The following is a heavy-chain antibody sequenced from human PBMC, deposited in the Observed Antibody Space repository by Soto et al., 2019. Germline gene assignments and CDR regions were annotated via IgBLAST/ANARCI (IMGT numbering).Heavy chain of an antibody. Sequence: ASVKVSCKASGYTFTSYYMHWVRQAPGQGLEWMGIINPSGGSTSYAQKFQGRVTMTRDTSTSTVYMELSSLRSEDTAVYYCARWNLVAPGLDWFDPWGQGTLVTVSS. J-gene: IGHJ5*02. V-gene: IGHV1-46*01. CDR2: INPSGGST. CDR3: ARWNLVAPGLDWFDP. CDR1: GYTFTSYY. D-gene: IGHD5-12*01.